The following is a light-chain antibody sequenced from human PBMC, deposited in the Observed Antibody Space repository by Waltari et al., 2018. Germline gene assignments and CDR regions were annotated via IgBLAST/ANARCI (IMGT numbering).Light chain of an antibody. CDR3: HQYATSPLT. J-gene: IGKJ1*01. CDR1: QRVGSNY. Sequence: EIVMTQSPGTLTLSPGERATLSCRASQRVGSNYLAWYQRKPGQAPRLLVYGASNRATGIPDRFSGSGSGTDFTLTISRLEPQDFAVYYCHQYATSPLTFGQGTKGEI. V-gene: IGKV3-20*01. CDR2: GAS.